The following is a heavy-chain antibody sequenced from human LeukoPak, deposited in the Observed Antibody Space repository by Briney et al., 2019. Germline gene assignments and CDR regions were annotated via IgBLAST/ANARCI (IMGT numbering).Heavy chain of an antibody. D-gene: IGHD5-12*01. CDR1: GYSFTAAYN. V-gene: IGHV1-2*02. CDR3: ARDPRGTYDY. J-gene: IGHJ4*02. Sequence: ASVTVSCKASGYSFTAAYNIHWLRQAPGQGPEFMGWINPNSGDTRYAQKFLGRVTVTRDTVISTAYMELNSLTSDDTTVYYCARDPRGTYDYWGQGTLVTVSS. CDR2: INPNSGDT.